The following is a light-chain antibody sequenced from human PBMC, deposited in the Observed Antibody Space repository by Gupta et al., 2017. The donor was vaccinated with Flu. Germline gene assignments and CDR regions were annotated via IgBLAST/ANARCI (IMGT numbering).Light chain of an antibody. CDR3: QQYGSSPRT. V-gene: IGKV3-20*01. CDR1: SY. Sequence: SYLAWYQQKPGQAPRLLIYGASSRATGIPDRFSGSGSGTDFTLTISRLEPEDFAVYYCQQYGSSPRTFGQGTKVEIK. CDR2: GAS. J-gene: IGKJ1*01.